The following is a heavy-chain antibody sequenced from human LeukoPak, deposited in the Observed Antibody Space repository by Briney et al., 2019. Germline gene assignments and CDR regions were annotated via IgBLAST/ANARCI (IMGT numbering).Heavy chain of an antibody. Sequence: PGGSLRLSCAASGFTFSSYAMNWVRQAPGKGLEWVSSISGTDSRTHYADSVKGRFTISRDNAKNSLYLQMNSLRAEDTAVYYCAREVYYYMDVWGKGTTVTISS. CDR2: ISGTDSRT. CDR3: AREVYYYMDV. J-gene: IGHJ6*03. V-gene: IGHV3-21*01. CDR1: GFTFSSYA.